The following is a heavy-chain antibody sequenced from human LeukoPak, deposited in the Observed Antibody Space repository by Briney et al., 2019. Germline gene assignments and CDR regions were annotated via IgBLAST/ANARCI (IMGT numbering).Heavy chain of an antibody. Sequence: ASVKVSCKASGGTFSSYAISWVRQAPGQGLEWMGGIIPIFGTANYAQKFQGRVTITADESTSTAYMELSSLRSEDTAVYYCARDRSVGSSSWYFDYWGQGTLATVSS. CDR2: IIPIFGTA. J-gene: IGHJ4*02. D-gene: IGHD6-13*01. CDR3: ARDRSVGSSSWYFDY. CDR1: GGTFSSYA. V-gene: IGHV1-69*13.